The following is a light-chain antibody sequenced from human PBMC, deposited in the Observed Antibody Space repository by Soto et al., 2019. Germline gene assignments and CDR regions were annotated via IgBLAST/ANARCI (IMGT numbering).Light chain of an antibody. J-gene: IGKJ2*01. CDR3: QLYGGSHMFS. CDR2: AAS. Sequence: EIVLTQSPGTLSLSPGEGGTLSCRASQSISSSYLAWYQQKPGQSPRLLIYAASSRATGIPDRFSGSGSGKDFPLPISRLEPEDFGVYYCQLYGGSHMFSFGQGTKLEIK. V-gene: IGKV3-20*01. CDR1: QSISSSY.